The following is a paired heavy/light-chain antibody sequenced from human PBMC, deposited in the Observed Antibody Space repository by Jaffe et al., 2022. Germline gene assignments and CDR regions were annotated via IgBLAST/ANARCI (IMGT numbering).Light chain of an antibody. CDR3: TAYTRMVWL. CDR2: DAT. Sequence: QSALTQPASVSGSPGQSITISCTGINNDIGDYRHVSWFQQHPGRAPNLIIYDATYRPSGASNRFSGYRSGNTAYLTISGLQSEDEAHYYCTAYTRMVWLFGGGTKVTVL. V-gene: IGLV2-14*03. J-gene: IGLJ2*01. CDR1: NNDIGDYRH.
Heavy chain of an antibody. Sequence: QVQLVESGGGVVQPGRSLRLSCVVSGFTFSNYGMHWVRQAPGKGLEWVAALSSDGSTTYYVDSVKGRFTISRDNSKNTLYLQMNSLRGEDTALYYCARDLRPWYLGEYWGQGTLVTVSS. V-gene: IGHV3-30*03. D-gene: IGHD3-3*01. CDR2: LSSDGSTT. CDR1: GFTFSNYG. J-gene: IGHJ4*02. CDR3: ARDLRPWYLGEY.